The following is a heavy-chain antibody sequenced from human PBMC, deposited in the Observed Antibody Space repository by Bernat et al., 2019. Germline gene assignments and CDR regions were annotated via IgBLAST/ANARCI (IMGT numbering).Heavy chain of an antibody. CDR1: GGSISSGGYN. V-gene: IGHV4-31*03. J-gene: IGHJ6*02. Sequence: QVQLQESGPGLVKPSQTLSLTCTVSGGSISSGGYNWSWIRQHPGKGLEWIGYIYYSGSTYYNPSLKSRVTISVDTSKNQFSLKLSSVTAADTAVYYCATTYDFWSGGSYYYYGMDVWGQGTTVTVSS. CDR3: ATTYDFWSGGSYYYYGMDV. CDR2: IYYSGST. D-gene: IGHD3-3*01.